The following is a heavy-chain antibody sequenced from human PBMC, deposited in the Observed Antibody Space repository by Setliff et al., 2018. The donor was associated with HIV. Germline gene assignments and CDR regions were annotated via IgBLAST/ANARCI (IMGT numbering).Heavy chain of an antibody. J-gene: IGHJ6*03. D-gene: IGHD3-10*01. CDR2: IIPIFGTA. V-gene: IGHV1-69*13. CDR3: AKAVRGYGSTYYNYYYMDV. Sequence: GASVKVSCKASGGTSISYAINWVRQAPGQGLEWMGGIIPIFGTADYAEKFQGRVTITADEPRSTVYLEVSNLRSEDTAVYYCAKAVRGYGSTYYNYYYMDVWGKGTTVTVSS. CDR1: GGTSISYA.